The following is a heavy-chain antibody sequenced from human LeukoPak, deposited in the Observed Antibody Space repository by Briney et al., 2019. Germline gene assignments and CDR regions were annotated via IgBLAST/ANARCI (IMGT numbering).Heavy chain of an antibody. CDR2: ITHSGST. CDR1: GGSFSGYY. Sequence: PSETLSLTCAVYGGSFSGYYWGWIRQPPGKGLEWIGEITHSGSTNYNPSLKSRVTISVDTSKNQFSLKLSSVTAADTAVYYCARYGGNSGFDYWGQGTLVTVSS. D-gene: IGHD4-23*01. J-gene: IGHJ4*02. V-gene: IGHV4-34*01. CDR3: ARYGGNSGFDY.